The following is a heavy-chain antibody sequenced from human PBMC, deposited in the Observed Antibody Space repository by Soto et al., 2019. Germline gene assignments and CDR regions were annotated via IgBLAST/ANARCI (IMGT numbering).Heavy chain of an antibody. CDR1: GFTFSSYS. CDR2: ISSSSSTK. V-gene: IGHV3-48*01. J-gene: IGHJ4*02. CDR3: ARGAYYYDSSGYFY. D-gene: IGHD3-22*01. Sequence: PGGSLRLSCAASGFTFSSYSMNWVRQAPGKGLEWVSYISSSSSTKHYADSVKGRFTISRDNAKNSLYLQMNSLRAEDTAVYYCARGAYYYDSSGYFYWGQGTLVTVSS.